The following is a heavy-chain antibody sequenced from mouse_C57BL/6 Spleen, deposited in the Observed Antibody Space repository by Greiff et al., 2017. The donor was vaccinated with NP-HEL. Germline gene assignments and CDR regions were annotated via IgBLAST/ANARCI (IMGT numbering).Heavy chain of an antibody. CDR2: IWWDDDK. Sequence: QVQLKESGPGILQPSQTLSLTCSFSGFSLSTFGMGVGWIRQPSGKGLEWLAHIWWDDDKYYNPALKSRLTISKDTSKNQVFLKIANVDTADTATYYCARPRRQFSFPYYFDYWGQGTTLTVSS. J-gene: IGHJ2*01. V-gene: IGHV8-8*01. CDR1: GFSLSTFGMG. D-gene: IGHD3-2*02. CDR3: ARPRRQFSFPYYFDY.